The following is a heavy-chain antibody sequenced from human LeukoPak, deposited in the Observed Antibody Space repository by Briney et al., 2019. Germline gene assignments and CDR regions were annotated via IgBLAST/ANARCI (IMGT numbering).Heavy chain of an antibody. CDR2: INAGNGNT. CDR1: VYTFTSYA. Sequence: ASVKVSCKASVYTFTSYAMHWVRQAPGQRLEWMGWINAGNGNTKYSQKFQGRVTITRDTSASTAYMELSSLRSEDTAVYYCAREWYSGVLRYFDWLLRRGGWFDPWGQGTLVTVSS. V-gene: IGHV1-3*01. J-gene: IGHJ5*02. D-gene: IGHD3-9*01. CDR3: AREWYSGVLRYFDWLLRRGGWFDP.